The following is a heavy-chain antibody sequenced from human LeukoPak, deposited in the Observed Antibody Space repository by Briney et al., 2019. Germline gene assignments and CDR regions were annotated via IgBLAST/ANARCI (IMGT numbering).Heavy chain of an antibody. D-gene: IGHD2-15*01. Sequence: PSETLSLTCAVYGGSFSGYYWSWIRQPPGKGLEWIGEINHSGSTNYNPSLKSRVTISVDTSKNQFSLQLSSVTAADTAVYYCARPPRRLGYCSGGSCYYYYGMDVWGQGTTVTVSS. J-gene: IGHJ6*02. CDR3: ARPPRRLGYCSGGSCYYYYGMDV. CDR2: INHSGST. CDR1: GGSFSGYY. V-gene: IGHV4-34*01.